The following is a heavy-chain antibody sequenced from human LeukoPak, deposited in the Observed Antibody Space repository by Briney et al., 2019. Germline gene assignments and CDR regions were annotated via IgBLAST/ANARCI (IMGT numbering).Heavy chain of an antibody. J-gene: IGHJ4*02. CDR3: ARGEYDYSNWMFDY. CDR2: ISYDGSNK. CDR1: GFTFSSYT. D-gene: IGHD4-11*01. V-gene: IGHV3-30-3*01. Sequence: AGGSLRLSCAASGFTFSSYTMHWVRQAPGKGLEWVALISYDGSNKDYADSVKGQFTISRDNSKNTLYLQMNSLRVEDTAVYYCARGEYDYSNWMFDYWGQGTLVTVSS.